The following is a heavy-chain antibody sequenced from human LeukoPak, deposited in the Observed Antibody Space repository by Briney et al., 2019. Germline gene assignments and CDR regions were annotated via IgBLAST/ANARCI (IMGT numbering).Heavy chain of an antibody. D-gene: IGHD2-15*01. CDR1: GGTFSSYA. V-gene: IGHV1-18*01. CDR3: ARVYLATPSHFDY. Sequence: GASVKVSCKASGGTFSSYAISWVRQAPGQGLEWMGWISAYNGNTNYAQKLQGRVTMTTDTSTSTAYMELRSLRSDDTAVYYCARVYLATPSHFDYWGQGTLVTVSS. CDR2: ISAYNGNT. J-gene: IGHJ4*02.